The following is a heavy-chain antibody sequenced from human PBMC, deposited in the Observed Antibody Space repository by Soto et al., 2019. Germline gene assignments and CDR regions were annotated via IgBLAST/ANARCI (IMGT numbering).Heavy chain of an antibody. D-gene: IGHD5-18*01. CDR2: IKQDGSEK. CDR1: GFTFSSYW. Sequence: GGSLRLSCAASGFTFSSYWMSWVRQAPGKGLEWVANIKQDGSEKYYVDSVKGRFTISRDNAKNSLYLQMNSLRAEDTAMYYCARGQIQLWPYYYYYYGMDVWGQGTTVTVSS. CDR3: ARGQIQLWPYYYYYYGMDV. V-gene: IGHV3-7*01. J-gene: IGHJ6*02.